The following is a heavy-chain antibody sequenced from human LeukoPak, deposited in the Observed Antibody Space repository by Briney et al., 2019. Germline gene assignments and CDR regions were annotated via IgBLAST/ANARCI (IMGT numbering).Heavy chain of an antibody. V-gene: IGHV3-30*02. CDR1: GFTFSSYG. D-gene: IGHD3-10*01. CDR3: AKDYYYGSGSPFDY. Sequence: GGSLRLSCAASGFTFSSYGMHWVRQAPGKGLEWVAFIRYDGSNKYYADSVKGRFTISRDNSKNTLYLQMNSLRAEDTAVYHCAKDYYYGSGSPFDYWGQGTLVTVSS. CDR2: IRYDGSNK. J-gene: IGHJ4*02.